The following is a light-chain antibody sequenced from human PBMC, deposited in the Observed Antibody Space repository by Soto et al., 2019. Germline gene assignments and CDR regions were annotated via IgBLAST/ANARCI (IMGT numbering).Light chain of an antibody. Sequence: QSVLTQPASVSGSPGQSITISCTGNSSDVGGYNYVSWYQHHPGKAPKLIIYDVTNRPSGVSNPFSGSKSGNTASLTISGLQPDDEADYYCSSYTTSNTRQIVFGTGTKVTVL. V-gene: IGLV2-14*03. CDR1: SSDVGGYNY. J-gene: IGLJ1*01. CDR2: DVT. CDR3: SSYTTSNTRQIV.